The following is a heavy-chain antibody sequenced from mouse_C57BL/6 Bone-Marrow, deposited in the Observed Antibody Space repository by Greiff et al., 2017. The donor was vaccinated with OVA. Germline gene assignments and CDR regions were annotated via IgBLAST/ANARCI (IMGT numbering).Heavy chain of an antibody. CDR1: GFSLRPFGLG. V-gene: IGHV8-8*01. Sequence: QVTLKVSVPGIFQPSPSLRLSFSFSGFSLRPFGLGVCWFRPPSGMCLEWLAHIWWDDDKYSNPALKSRLTISKDTSKNQVFLKIANVDTADTATYYCARIAGITTVPRDYWGQGTTLTVSS. D-gene: IGHD1-1*01. J-gene: IGHJ2*01. CDR3: ARIAGITTVPRDY. CDR2: IWWDDDK.